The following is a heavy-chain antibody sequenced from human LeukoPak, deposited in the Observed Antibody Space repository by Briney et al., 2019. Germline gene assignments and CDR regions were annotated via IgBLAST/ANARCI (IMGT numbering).Heavy chain of an antibody. J-gene: IGHJ5*02. V-gene: IGHV4-59*01. CDR3: ARSGRGLATRFDP. CDR2: IYYSGST. D-gene: IGHD1-26*01. Sequence: SETLSLTCTVSGGSISSYYWSWIRQPPGKGLEWIGYIYYSGSTNYNPSLKSRVTISVDTSKNQFSLKLSSVTAAGTAVYYCARSGRGLATRFDPWGQGILVTVSS. CDR1: GGSISSYY.